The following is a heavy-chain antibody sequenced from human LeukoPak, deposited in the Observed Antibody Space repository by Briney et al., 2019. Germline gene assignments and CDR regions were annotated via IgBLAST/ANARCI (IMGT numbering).Heavy chain of an antibody. CDR1: GFTFSNYG. J-gene: IGHJ4*02. Sequence: GGSLRLSCAASGFTFSNYGMHWVRQAPGKGLEWVAVIWNDGSTKYYADSVKGRFSISRDNSENTLYLQMNSLRAEDTAVYYCAKESRGFALYYFDYWGQGTLVTVSS. CDR2: IWNDGSTK. D-gene: IGHD3-22*01. V-gene: IGHV3-33*06. CDR3: AKESRGFALYYFDY.